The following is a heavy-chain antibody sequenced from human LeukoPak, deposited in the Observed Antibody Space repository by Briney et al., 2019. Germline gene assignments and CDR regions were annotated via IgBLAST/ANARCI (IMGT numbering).Heavy chain of an antibody. V-gene: IGHV5-51*01. CDR1: GYSFTSYW. D-gene: IGHD6-19*01. J-gene: IGHJ3*02. CDR3: ARRGQVRQWLVPRKIGAFDI. CDR2: IYPGDSDT. Sequence: GESLKISCKGSGYSFTSYWIGWVRQMPGKGLEWMGIIYPGDSDTRYSPSFQGQVTISADKSISTAYLQWSSLKASDTAMYYCARRGQVRQWLVPRKIGAFDIWGQGTMVTVSS.